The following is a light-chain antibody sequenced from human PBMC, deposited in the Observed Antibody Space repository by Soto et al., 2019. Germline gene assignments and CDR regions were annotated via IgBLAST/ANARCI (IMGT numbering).Light chain of an antibody. CDR1: QSVSSN. V-gene: IGKV3D-15*01. CDR3: QQYNDCPLT. CDR2: GAS. Sequence: EIVLTQSPATLSVSPGERATLSCRASQSVSSNYLAWYQQKPGQAPRVLIYGASSRATGIPDRFTGSGSGTEFTLTISGAQSEDFAVYYCQQYNDCPLTFGGGTKVEIK. J-gene: IGKJ4*01.